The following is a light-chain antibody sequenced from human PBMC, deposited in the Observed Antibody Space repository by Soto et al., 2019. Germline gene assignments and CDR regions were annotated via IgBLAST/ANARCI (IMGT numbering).Light chain of an antibody. CDR1: QSVPSNY. Sequence: ELVLAQSPKSLTLSPGERVTLSCRTSQSVPSNYLAWYQHKPGQAPRLIIYAASSSATGVPGRFSGSGSGTEFTLTISRLESEDFAVYYCQHYASSKYTLGQGTRLEIK. J-gene: IGKJ5*01. V-gene: IGKV3-20*01. CDR3: QHYASSKYT. CDR2: AAS.